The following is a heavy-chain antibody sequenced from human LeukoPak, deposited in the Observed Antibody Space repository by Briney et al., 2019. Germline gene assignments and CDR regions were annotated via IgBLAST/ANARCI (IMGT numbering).Heavy chain of an antibody. CDR2: IYYSGST. V-gene: IGHV4-59*01. CDR1: GGSISSYY. CDR3: ARGLRYFDWLLYGY. Sequence: PSETLSLTCTVSGGSISSYYWSWIRQPPGKGLEWIGYIYYSGSTNYNPSLKSRVTISVDTSKNQLSLKLSSVTAADTAVYYCARGLRYFDWLLYGYWGQGTLVTVSS. D-gene: IGHD3-9*01. J-gene: IGHJ4*02.